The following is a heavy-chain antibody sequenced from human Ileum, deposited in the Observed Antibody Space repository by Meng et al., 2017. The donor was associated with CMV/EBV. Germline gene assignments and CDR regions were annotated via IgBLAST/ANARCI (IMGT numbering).Heavy chain of an antibody. Sequence: SGFTFSEYYMSWIRQATGKGLEWVSCITSSGSAIYYADSVKGRFTISRDNAKNSLYLQMNSLRAEDTAVYYCASPGYSYGYQWFDPWGQGTLVTVSS. J-gene: IGHJ5*02. CDR3: ASPGYSYGYQWFDP. D-gene: IGHD5-18*01. V-gene: IGHV3-11*01. CDR1: GFTFSEYY. CDR2: ITSSGSAI.